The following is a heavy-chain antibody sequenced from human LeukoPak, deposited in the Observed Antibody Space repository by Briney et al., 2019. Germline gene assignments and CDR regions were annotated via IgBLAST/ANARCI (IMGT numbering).Heavy chain of an antibody. Sequence: GGSLRLSCATSGFNFDRYAIHWVRQAPGKGLEWVSLAGWAGGTAFYSDSVRGRFTISRDSGRKSVYLQMNSLTTDDTAFYFCAKELDTMFFDYWGQGALVTVSS. D-gene: IGHD3-10*02. J-gene: IGHJ4*02. CDR1: GFNFDRYA. V-gene: IGHV3-43*01. CDR3: AKELDTMFFDY. CDR2: AGWAGGTA.